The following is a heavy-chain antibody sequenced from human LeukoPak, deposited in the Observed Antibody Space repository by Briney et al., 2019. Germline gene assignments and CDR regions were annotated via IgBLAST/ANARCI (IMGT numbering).Heavy chain of an antibody. D-gene: IGHD2-15*01. Sequence: PSETLSLTCAVYGGSFSGHYWSWIRQPPGKGLEWIGYIYYSGSTNYNPSLKSRVTISVDTSKNQFSLKLSSVTAADTAVYYCARGYCSGGSCERRDAFDIWGQGTMVTVSS. CDR2: IYYSGST. J-gene: IGHJ3*02. V-gene: IGHV4-59*11. CDR3: ARGYCSGGSCERRDAFDI. CDR1: GGSFSGHY.